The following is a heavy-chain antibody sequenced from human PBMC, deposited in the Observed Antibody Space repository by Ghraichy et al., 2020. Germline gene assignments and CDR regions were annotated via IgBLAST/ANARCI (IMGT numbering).Heavy chain of an antibody. D-gene: IGHD3-16*02. V-gene: IGHV3-21*01. CDR1: GFTFSSYS. CDR2: ISSSSSYI. Sequence: GGSLRLSCAASGFTFSSYSMNWVRQAPGKGLEWVSSISSSSSYIYYADSVKGRFTISRDNAKNSLYLQMNSLRAEDTAVYYCARDPRMITFGGVIVPSYFDYWGQGTLVTGPS. CDR3: ARDPRMITFGGVIVPSYFDY. J-gene: IGHJ4*02.